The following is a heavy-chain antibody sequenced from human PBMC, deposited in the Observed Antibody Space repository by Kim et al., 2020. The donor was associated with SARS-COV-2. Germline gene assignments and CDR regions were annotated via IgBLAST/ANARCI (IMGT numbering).Heavy chain of an antibody. CDR3: EGIVGAFE. Sequence: GGSTSYADSVKGRFTISRDNSKNTLYLQMNSLRAEDTAVYYCEGIVGAFEWGQGTLVTVSS. D-gene: IGHD1-26*01. V-gene: IGHV3-23*01. J-gene: IGHJ4*02. CDR2: GGST.